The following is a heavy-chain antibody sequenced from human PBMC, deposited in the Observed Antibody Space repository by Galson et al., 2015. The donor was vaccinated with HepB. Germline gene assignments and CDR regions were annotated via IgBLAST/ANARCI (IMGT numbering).Heavy chain of an antibody. CDR3: ARSSLGTGTTYYFDY. V-gene: IGHV1-69*06. CDR1: GYTFTSYG. CDR2: IIPIFGTA. D-gene: IGHD1-7*01. Sequence: SVKVSCKASGYTFTSYGISWVRQAPGQGLEWMGGIIPIFGTANYAQKFQGRVTITADKSTSTAYMELSSLRSEDTAVYYCARSSLGTGTTYYFDYWGQGTLVTVSS. J-gene: IGHJ4*02.